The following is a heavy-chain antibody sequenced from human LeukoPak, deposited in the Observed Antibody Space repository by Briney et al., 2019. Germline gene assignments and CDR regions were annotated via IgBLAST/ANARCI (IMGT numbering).Heavy chain of an antibody. CDR3: AREANSGYSSGDDAFDI. CDR1: GFTFSKYC. D-gene: IGHD6-19*01. V-gene: IGHV3-74*01. Sequence: GGSLRLSCATSGFTFSKYCMSWVRQAPGKGLVWVSRINGEGRSTSHADSVKGRFTISRDNAKNTLYLQMNSLGAEDTAVYYCAREANSGYSSGDDAFDIWGQGTMVTVSS. J-gene: IGHJ3*02. CDR2: INGEGRST.